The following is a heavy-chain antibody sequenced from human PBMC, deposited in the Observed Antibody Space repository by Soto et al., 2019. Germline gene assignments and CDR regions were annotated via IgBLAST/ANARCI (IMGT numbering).Heavy chain of an antibody. D-gene: IGHD3-3*02. CDR3: AXEGPRAHFLGGYYRCMDV. V-gene: IGHV1-18*01. Sequence: ASVKVSCKASGYTFTSYGISLVRQAPVQVLELIVWIIAYNFNTNYSQKLQGRFTITTYTSTITSYIELMILISDYTSVYYCAXEGPRAHFLGGYYRCMDVWGKGTTVTVSS. CDR2: IIAYNFNT. J-gene: IGHJ6*03. CDR1: GYTFTSYG.